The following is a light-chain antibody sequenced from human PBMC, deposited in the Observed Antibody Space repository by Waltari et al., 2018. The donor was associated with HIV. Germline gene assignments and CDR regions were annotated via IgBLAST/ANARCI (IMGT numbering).Light chain of an antibody. CDR2: AVN. V-gene: IGLV2-11*01. Sequence: QSALTQPRSVSGSPGQSVTISCTGSSSDLGGYNYVSWYQQHAGKAPKFMIYAVNKRPSGVPDRCFGSKSGNTASLIISGLQAEDEADYYCCSYAGTDIWVFGGGTKLTVL. CDR3: CSYAGTDIWV. CDR1: SSDLGGYNY. J-gene: IGLJ3*02.